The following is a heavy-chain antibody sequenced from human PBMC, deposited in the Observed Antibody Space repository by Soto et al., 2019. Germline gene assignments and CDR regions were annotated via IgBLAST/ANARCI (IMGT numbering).Heavy chain of an antibody. D-gene: IGHD6-19*01. Sequence: QLQLQESGPGLVKPSETLSLTCTVSGGSISSSSYYWGWIRQPPGKGLECIGSINYSGRTYYNPSLKSRVTISVDTSKNQFSLKLSSVTAADTAVYYCASEGGWQYYFDYWGQGTLVTVSS. CDR1: GGSISSSSYY. CDR3: ASEGGWQYYFDY. V-gene: IGHV4-39*01. J-gene: IGHJ4*02. CDR2: INYSGRT.